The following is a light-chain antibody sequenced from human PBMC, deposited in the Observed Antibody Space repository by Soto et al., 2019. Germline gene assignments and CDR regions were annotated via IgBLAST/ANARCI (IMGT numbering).Light chain of an antibody. CDR2: DVS. CDR3: SSYISSGNYV. Sequence: QSALTQPASVSGSPGQSITISCTGTSSDVGDYNYVSWYQQHPDKAPKVIIYDVSNRPSGVSNRFSGSKSCNTASLTISGLQAEDEADYYWSSYISSGNYVFGTGTKVTVL. V-gene: IGLV2-14*01. CDR1: SSDVGDYNY. J-gene: IGLJ1*01.